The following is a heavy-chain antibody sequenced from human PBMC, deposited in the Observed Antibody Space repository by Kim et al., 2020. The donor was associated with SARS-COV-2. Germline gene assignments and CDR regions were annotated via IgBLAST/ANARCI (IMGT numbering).Heavy chain of an antibody. CDR3: ARERGGYSYGFEY. Sequence: YAEAVEGRFTIPRDSSKDKVYLQMKSLRAADTAVYYCARERGGYSYGFEYWGQGTLVSVSS. V-gene: IGHV3-53*01. J-gene: IGHJ4*02. D-gene: IGHD5-18*01.